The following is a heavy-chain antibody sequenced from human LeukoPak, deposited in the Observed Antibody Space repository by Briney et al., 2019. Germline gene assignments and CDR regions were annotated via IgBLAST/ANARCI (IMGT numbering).Heavy chain of an antibody. V-gene: IGHV4-59*08. CDR2: IYHSGST. J-gene: IGHJ4*02. Sequence: SETPSLTCTVSGRSISSYYWSWIRQSPGKGLEWIGHIYHSGSTNYNPSLKSRVTISADTSKNQFSLKLSSVTAADTAVYYCARHAESGSRDYWGQGTLVTVSS. CDR1: GRSISSYY. CDR3: ARHAESGSRDY. D-gene: IGHD1-26*01.